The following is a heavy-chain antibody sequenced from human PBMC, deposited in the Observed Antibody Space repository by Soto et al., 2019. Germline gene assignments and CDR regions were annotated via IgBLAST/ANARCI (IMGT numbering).Heavy chain of an antibody. V-gene: IGHV4-30-4*01. CDR1: GDSISSENYY. CDR2: IYNSGTT. J-gene: IGHJ5*02. CDR3: AREGVVPPLDWLDP. Sequence: QVQLQESGPGLVKPSQTLSLTCTVSGDSISSENYYWNWIRQPPGKGLEWIGNIYNSGTTDYNPSLKSRVTISIDMSKNQFSLKLNSVTAADTAVYYCAREGVVPPLDWLDPWGQGPLVIVSS. D-gene: IGHD3-10*01.